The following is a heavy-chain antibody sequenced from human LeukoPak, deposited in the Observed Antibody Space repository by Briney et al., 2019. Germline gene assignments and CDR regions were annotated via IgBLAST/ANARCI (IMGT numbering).Heavy chain of an antibody. Sequence: GASVKVSCKASGYTFTDYYMHWVRQAPGQGLEWMGWINPNSGGTNYAQKFQGWVTMTRDTSISTAYMELSRLRSDDTAVYYCARDLMVTASDLDYWGQGTLVTVSS. D-gene: IGHD2-21*02. V-gene: IGHV1-2*04. J-gene: IGHJ4*02. CDR3: ARDLMVTASDLDY. CDR2: INPNSGGT. CDR1: GYTFTDYY.